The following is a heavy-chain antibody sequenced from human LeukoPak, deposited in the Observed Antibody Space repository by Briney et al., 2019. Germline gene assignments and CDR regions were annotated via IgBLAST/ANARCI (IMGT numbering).Heavy chain of an antibody. CDR3: ARDGDIVVVPAAIRVYYYGMDV. V-gene: IGHV1-18*01. CDR2: ISAYNGNT. CDR1: GYTFTSYG. D-gene: IGHD2-2*02. J-gene: IGHJ6*02. Sequence: ASVKVSCKASGYTFTSYGISWVRHAPGQGLEWMGWISAYNGNTNYAQKLQGRVTMTTDTSTSTAYMELRSLRSDDTAVYYCARDGDIVVVPAAIRVYYYGMDVWGQGTTVTVSS.